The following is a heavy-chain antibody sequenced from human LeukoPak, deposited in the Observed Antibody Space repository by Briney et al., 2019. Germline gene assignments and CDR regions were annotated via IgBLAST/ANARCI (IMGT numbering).Heavy chain of an antibody. Sequence: GGSLRLSCAASGFTVSSNYMNWVRQAPGKGLEWVSIIYSSGITYYAESVKGRFTISRDNSKKTLFLQMNSLRAEDTAVYYCAKGRDSGSYGSFDYWGQGTLVTVSS. CDR2: IYSSGIT. D-gene: IGHD1-26*01. J-gene: IGHJ4*02. V-gene: IGHV3-53*01. CDR3: AKGRDSGSYGSFDY. CDR1: GFTVSSNY.